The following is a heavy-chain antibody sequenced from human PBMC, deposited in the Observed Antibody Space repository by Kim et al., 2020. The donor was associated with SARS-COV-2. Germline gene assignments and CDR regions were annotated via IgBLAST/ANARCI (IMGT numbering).Heavy chain of an antibody. CDR1: GYNFLDYT. CDR2: IDARSGKP. V-gene: IGHV7-4-1*02. Sequence: ASVKVSCKTSGYNFLDYTVNWVRQAPGQGLEWMGWIDARSGKPAYAQGFRGRFVFSLDTSVSTAFLQINGLEADDTAVYYCARPVLSKPYFFDYWGQGTLVTVSS. CDR3: ARPVLSKPYFFDY. J-gene: IGHJ4*02. D-gene: IGHD2-2*01.